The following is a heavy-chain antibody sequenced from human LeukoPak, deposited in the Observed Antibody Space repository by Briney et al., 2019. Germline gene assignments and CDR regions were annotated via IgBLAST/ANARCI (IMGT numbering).Heavy chain of an antibody. V-gene: IGHV3-30*04. Sequence: GGSLRLSCAASGFTFSNYAMYWVRQAPGKGLEWVAVISYDGSNKYYADSVKGRFTISRDNSKNTLYLQMNSLRAEDTAVYYCAKETSSGGSCYSFDYWGQGTLVTVSS. D-gene: IGHD2-15*01. CDR1: GFTFSNYA. J-gene: IGHJ4*02. CDR3: AKETSSGGSCYSFDY. CDR2: ISYDGSNK.